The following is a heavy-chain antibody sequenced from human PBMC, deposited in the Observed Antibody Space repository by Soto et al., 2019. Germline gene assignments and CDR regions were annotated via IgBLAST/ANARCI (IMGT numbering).Heavy chain of an antibody. Sequence: SETLSLTCTVSGGSISSSSYYWGWIRQPPGKGLEWIGSIYYSGSTYYNPSLKSRVTISVDTSKNQFSLKLSSVTAAATAVYYGAAGAGIFPNAFDIWGQGTMVTVSS. D-gene: IGHD6-19*01. V-gene: IGHV4-39*01. CDR1: GGSISSSSYY. CDR2: IYYSGST. CDR3: AAGAGIFPNAFDI. J-gene: IGHJ3*02.